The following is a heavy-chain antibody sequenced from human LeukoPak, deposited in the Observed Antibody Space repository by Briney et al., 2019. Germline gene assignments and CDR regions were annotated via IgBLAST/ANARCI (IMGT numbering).Heavy chain of an antibody. CDR1: GGSICSYY. V-gene: IGHV4-59*01. CDR3: ARALYGSASNNYYMDV. CDR2: FYYSGST. J-gene: IGHJ6*03. D-gene: IGHD3-10*01. Sequence: SETLSLTCTVSGGSICSYYWSWIRQPPGKGLEWIGYFYYSGSTNYNPSLKSRVIISVDTSKNQLALSLSSVTAADTAVYYCARALYGSASNNYYMDVWGKGTAVTVSS.